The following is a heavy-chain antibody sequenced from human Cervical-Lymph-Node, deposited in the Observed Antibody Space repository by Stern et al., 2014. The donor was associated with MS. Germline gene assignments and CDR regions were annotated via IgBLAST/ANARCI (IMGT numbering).Heavy chain of an antibody. V-gene: IGHV3-23*04. CDR2: VSDDGRRK. J-gene: IGHJ4*02. CDR1: GFTFSTYA. CDR3: AKEMGVGWEPDFFDY. D-gene: IGHD1-26*01. Sequence: EDQLVESGGGLVQPGGSLRLSCAASGFTFSTYAMSWVRQAPGKGLEWVSGVSDDGRRKYYIDSVKGRFTVSRDNSKNTLYLQMNSLRAEYTAVYYCAKEMGVGWEPDFFDYWGQGTLVTVSP.